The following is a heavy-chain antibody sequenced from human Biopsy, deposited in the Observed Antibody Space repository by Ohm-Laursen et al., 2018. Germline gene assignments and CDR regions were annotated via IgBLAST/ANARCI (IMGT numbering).Heavy chain of an antibody. D-gene: IGHD3-22*01. CDR1: GGNINNYY. V-gene: IGHV4-4*07. CDR3: ASVVLGPTNDAFDL. CDR2: IYPGGST. J-gene: IGHJ3*01. Sequence: TLSLTCNVSGGNINNYYWSWIRQPAGKGLEWIGRIYPGGSTNYNPSLKSRVTISVDTSKKQLPLRLRSVTAADTAIYYCASVVLGPTNDAFDLWGQGTMVVVSS.